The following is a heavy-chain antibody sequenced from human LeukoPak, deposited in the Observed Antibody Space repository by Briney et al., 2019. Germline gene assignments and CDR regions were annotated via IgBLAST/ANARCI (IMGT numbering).Heavy chain of an antibody. CDR1: GYSFTSYW. CDR3: ARHTTSVAATNY. V-gene: IGHV5-51*01. D-gene: IGHD6-19*01. Sequence: GESLKISCKGSGYSFTSYWIGWVRQMPGKGLEWMGIIYPGDSDTRYSPSFQGQVTISADKSINTAYLQLSSLKASDTAIYYCARHTTSVAATNYWGQGTLVTVSS. J-gene: IGHJ4*02. CDR2: IYPGDSDT.